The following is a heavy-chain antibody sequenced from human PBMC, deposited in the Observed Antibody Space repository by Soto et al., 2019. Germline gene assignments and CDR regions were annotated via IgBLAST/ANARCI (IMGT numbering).Heavy chain of an antibody. Sequence: QVQLQQWGAGLLKPSETLSLTCAVYGGSFSGYYWSWIRQPPGKGLEWIGEINHSGSTNYNPSLKSRVHISVDTSKNQFSLKLSSVTAADTAVYYCARGRITGGWFDPWGQGTLVTVSS. CDR1: GGSFSGYY. V-gene: IGHV4-34*01. CDR2: INHSGST. J-gene: IGHJ5*02. CDR3: ARGRITGGWFDP. D-gene: IGHD3-10*01.